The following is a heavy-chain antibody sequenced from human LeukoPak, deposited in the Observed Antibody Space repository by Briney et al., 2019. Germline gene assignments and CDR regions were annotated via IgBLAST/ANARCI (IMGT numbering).Heavy chain of an antibody. Sequence: GGSLRLSCAASGFTFSSYGMHWVRQAPGKGLEWVAVIWYDGSNKYYADSVKGRFTISRDNSKNTLYLQMNSLRAEDTAVYYCAKGTARGYFDYWGQGTLVTVSS. CDR3: AKGTARGYFDY. D-gene: IGHD6-6*01. CDR1: GFTFSSYG. CDR2: IWYDGSNK. J-gene: IGHJ4*02. V-gene: IGHV3-33*06.